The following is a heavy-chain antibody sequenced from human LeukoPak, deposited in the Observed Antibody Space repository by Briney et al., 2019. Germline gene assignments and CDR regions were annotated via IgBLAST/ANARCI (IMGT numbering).Heavy chain of an antibody. V-gene: IGHV3-30-3*01. D-gene: IGHD2-2*01. CDR1: GFTFSSYA. CDR2: ISYDGSNK. J-gene: IGHJ4*02. Sequence: PGRSLRLSCAASGFTFSSYAMHWVRQAPGKGLEWVAVISYDGSNKYYADSVKGRFTISRDNSKNTLYLQMNSLRAEDTAVYYXXXXXXXVVVPAGDFDYWGQGTLVTVSS. CDR3: XXXXXXVVVPAGDFDY.